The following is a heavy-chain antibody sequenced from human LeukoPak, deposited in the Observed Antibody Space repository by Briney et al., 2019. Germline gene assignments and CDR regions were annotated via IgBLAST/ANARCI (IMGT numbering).Heavy chain of an antibody. CDR1: GGSISSSNW. D-gene: IGHD3-22*01. Sequence: SGTLSLTCAVSGGSISSSNWWSWVRQPPGKGLEWIGEIYHSGSTNYNPFLKSRVTISVDKSKNQFSLKLSSVTAADTAVYYCASRLRYYDSSGYYYAIDYWGQGTLVTVSS. V-gene: IGHV4-4*02. CDR2: IYHSGST. CDR3: ASRLRYYDSSGYYYAIDY. J-gene: IGHJ4*02.